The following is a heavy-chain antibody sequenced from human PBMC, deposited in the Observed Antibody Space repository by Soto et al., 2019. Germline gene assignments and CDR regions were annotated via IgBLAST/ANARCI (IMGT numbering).Heavy chain of an antibody. V-gene: IGHV3-30*18. Sequence: QVQLVESGGGVVQPGRSLRLSCAASGFTFSSYGMHWVRQAPGKGLEWVALISYDGSNKYYADSVKGRFTISRDNSTNTLYVQINSLRTKDTAVYYCAKELGHCGGGAFDIWGRGTMVAVSS. J-gene: IGHJ3*02. D-gene: IGHD7-27*01. CDR2: ISYDGSNK. CDR3: AKELGHCGGGAFDI. CDR1: GFTFSSYG.